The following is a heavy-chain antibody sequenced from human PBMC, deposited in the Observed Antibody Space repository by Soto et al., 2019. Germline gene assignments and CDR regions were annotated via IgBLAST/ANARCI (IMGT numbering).Heavy chain of an antibody. V-gene: IGHV3-66*01. CDR1: GFTVSSNY. Sequence: GGSLRLSCAASGFTVSSNYMSWVRQAPGKGLEWVSVIYSGGSTYYADSVKGRFTISRDNSKNTLYLQMNSLRAEDTAVYYCARAEKLRKEGAYFDYWGQGTLVTVSS. D-gene: IGHD2-15*01. CDR2: IYSGGST. CDR3: ARAEKLRKEGAYFDY. J-gene: IGHJ4*02.